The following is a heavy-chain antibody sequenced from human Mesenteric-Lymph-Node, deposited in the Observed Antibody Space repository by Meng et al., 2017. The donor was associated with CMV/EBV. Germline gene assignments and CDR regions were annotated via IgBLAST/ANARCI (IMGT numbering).Heavy chain of an antibody. V-gene: IGHV4-34*01. CDR1: GWSFSGYY. D-gene: IGHD3-9*01. CDR2: INHSGST. J-gene: IGHJ4*02. Sequence: QGQVHQWGEGLVEPSETLSVTGAVYGWSFSGYYWNWIRQSPEKGLEWIGEINHSGSTTYNPSFTSRIIISVDTSTNQISLNMSSVTAADTAVYYCARGSSYDILTGYFDYWGQGALVTVSS. CDR3: ARGSSYDILTGYFDY.